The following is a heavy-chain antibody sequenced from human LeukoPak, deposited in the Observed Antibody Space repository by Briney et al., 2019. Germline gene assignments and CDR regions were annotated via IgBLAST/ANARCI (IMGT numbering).Heavy chain of an antibody. Sequence: SETLSLTCTVSGGSISSGDYYWSWIRQPPGKGLEWIGYIYYSGSTYYNPSLKSRVTISVDTSKNHFSLKLSSVTAADTAVCYCARGYYRYGMDVWGQGTTVTVSS. D-gene: IGHD2-15*01. CDR1: GGSISSGDYY. J-gene: IGHJ6*02. CDR2: IYYSGST. CDR3: ARGYYRYGMDV. V-gene: IGHV4-30-4*01.